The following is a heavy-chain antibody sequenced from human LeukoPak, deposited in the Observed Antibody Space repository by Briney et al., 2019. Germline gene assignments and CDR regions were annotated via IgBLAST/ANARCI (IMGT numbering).Heavy chain of an antibody. CDR2: ISSSNDYI. J-gene: IGHJ5*01. CDR1: GFTFSTST. V-gene: IGHV3-21*01. Sequence: GGSLRLSCAASGFTFSTSTMNWVRQAPGKGLEWVSSISSSNDYIYYADSVKGRFTISRDNGKNSLYLQMNSLRAEDTAMYYCVTLANSAVFPNSCDPWGPGTLFTVSS. D-gene: IGHD2/OR15-2a*01. CDR3: VTLANSAVFPNSCDP.